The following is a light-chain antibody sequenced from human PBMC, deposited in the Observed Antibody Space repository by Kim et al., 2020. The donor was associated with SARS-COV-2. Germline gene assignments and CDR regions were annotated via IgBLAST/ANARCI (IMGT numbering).Light chain of an antibody. CDR1: QSVNTN. CDR2: GTS. CDR3: QQYNHWPPEYT. Sequence: EIVLTQSPATLSVSPGERATLSCRASQSVNTNLAWYQQRPGQAPRLLIYGTSTRATGIPDRFSGSGSATDFTLTISSLQSEDSAVYYCQQYNHWPPEYTFGQGTKLEIK. V-gene: IGKV3-15*01. J-gene: IGKJ2*01.